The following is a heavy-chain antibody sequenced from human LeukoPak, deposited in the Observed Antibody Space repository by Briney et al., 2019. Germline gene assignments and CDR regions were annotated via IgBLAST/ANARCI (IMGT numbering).Heavy chain of an antibody. CDR2: IRYDGTNK. V-gene: IGHV3-30*02. J-gene: IGHJ4*02. Sequence: GGSLRLSCAASGFTFSNYGMHWVRQAPGKGLEWVAFIRYDGTNKYYGDSVKGRFTISRDNSKNTLYMQMNSLRAEDTALYYCAKGYSSHDATLHYWGQGTLVTVSS. CDR3: AKGYSSHDATLHY. D-gene: IGHD5-12*01. CDR1: GFTFSNYG.